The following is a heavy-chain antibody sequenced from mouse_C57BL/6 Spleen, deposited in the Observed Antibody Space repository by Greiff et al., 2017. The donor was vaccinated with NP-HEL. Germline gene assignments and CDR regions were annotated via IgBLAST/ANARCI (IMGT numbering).Heavy chain of an antibody. J-gene: IGHJ1*03. CDR2: IYPRSGNT. V-gene: IGHV1-81*01. CDR1: GYTFTSSG. D-gene: IGHD3-3*01. CDR3: AKGSPPLRDFDV. Sequence: QVQLQQSGAELARPGASVKLSCKASGYTFTSSGISWVKQRTGPGLEWIGEIYPRSGNTYYNEKFKGKAPLTAAKSSSTAYMALRSLTSEDSAVYFCAKGSPPLRDFDVWGTGTTVTVSS.